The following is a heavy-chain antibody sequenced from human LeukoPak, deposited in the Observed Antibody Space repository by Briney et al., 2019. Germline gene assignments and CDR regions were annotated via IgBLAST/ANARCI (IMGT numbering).Heavy chain of an antibody. D-gene: IGHD1-26*01. CDR1: GFTFSRYW. V-gene: IGHV3-74*01. Sequence: PGGSLRLSCVDSGFTFSRYWMHWVRQAPGKGLVWVSHITTAGTSTSYADSVKGRFTISRDNAKNTLYLQMNSLRAEDTAVYYCARGAIAGANFDYWGQGTLVTVSS. CDR2: ITTAGTST. CDR3: ARGAIAGANFDY. J-gene: IGHJ4*02.